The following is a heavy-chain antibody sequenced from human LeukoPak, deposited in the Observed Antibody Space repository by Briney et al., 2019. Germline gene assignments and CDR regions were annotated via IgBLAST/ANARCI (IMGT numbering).Heavy chain of an antibody. D-gene: IGHD3-10*01. Sequence: GVSLRLSCAASGFTFSSFSMNWVRQAPGKGLEWVSYISSSSSTLYYADSVKGRFTISRDNAKNSLYLQMNSLRDEDTAVYYCARVGYGSGSYPYDYWGQGTLVTVSS. CDR2: ISSSSSTL. CDR3: ARVGYGSGSYPYDY. CDR1: GFTFSSFS. J-gene: IGHJ4*02. V-gene: IGHV3-48*02.